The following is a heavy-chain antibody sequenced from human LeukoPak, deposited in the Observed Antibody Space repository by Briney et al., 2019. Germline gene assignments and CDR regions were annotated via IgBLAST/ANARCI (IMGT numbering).Heavy chain of an antibody. V-gene: IGHV1-18*01. CDR3: ARDSEYHDGLNWFDP. J-gene: IGHJ5*02. CDR1: GYTFTSHG. D-gene: IGHD2-2*01. Sequence: ASVKVSCKASGYTFTSHGISWVRQAPGQGLEWMGWISAYNGNTNYAQKLQGRVTMTTDTSTSTAYMELRSLRSDDTAVYYCARDSEYHDGLNWFDPWGQGTLVTVSS. CDR2: ISAYNGNT.